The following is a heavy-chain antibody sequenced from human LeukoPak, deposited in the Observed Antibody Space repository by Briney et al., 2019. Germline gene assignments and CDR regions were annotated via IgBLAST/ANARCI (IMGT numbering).Heavy chain of an antibody. J-gene: IGHJ4*02. CDR3: AKDLYTVPGACDH. CDR1: GFTFSSYA. D-gene: IGHD6-19*01. CDR2: ISGSGDGR. V-gene: IGHV3-23*01. Sequence: PGGSLRLSCAASGFTFSSYAMNWVRRAPGKGLEWVSGISGSGDGRYYTDSVKGRFTISRDISRTTVYLQMNSLTVEDTAIYYCAKDLYTVPGACDHWGQGTLVTVSS.